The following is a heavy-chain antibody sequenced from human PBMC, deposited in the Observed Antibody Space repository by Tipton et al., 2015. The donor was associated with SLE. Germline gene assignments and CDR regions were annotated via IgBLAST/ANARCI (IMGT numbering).Heavy chain of an antibody. D-gene: IGHD6-25*01. Sequence: TLSLTCTVSGGSISSLSWSWIRQPPGKRLEWIGYIFYTGSTYYNPSLKSRVTISVDTSKNQFSLKLSSVTAADTAVYYCGGGPLFDYWGQGTLVTVSS. CDR3: GGGPLFDY. CDR2: IFYTGST. CDR1: GGSISSLS. V-gene: IGHV4-59*04. J-gene: IGHJ4*02.